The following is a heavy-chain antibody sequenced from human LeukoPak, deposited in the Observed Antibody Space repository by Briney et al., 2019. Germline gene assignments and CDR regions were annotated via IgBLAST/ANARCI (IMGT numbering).Heavy chain of an antibody. CDR3: ARRVVAAHSPDY. Sequence: GGSLRLSCTASGFTVSSNYMSWVRQAPGKGLEWVSAISGSGGSTYYADSVKGRFTISRDNSKNTLYLQMNSLRAEDTAVYYCARRVVAAHSPDYWGQGTLVTVSS. V-gene: IGHV3-23*01. CDR1: GFTVSSNY. D-gene: IGHD2-15*01. J-gene: IGHJ4*02. CDR2: ISGSGGST.